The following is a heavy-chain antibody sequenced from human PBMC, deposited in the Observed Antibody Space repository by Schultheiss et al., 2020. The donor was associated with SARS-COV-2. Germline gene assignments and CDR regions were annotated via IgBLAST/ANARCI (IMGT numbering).Heavy chain of an antibody. CDR2: MNPNSGNA. D-gene: IGHD2-2*01. V-gene: IGHV1-8*01. J-gene: IGHJ6*03. Sequence: GESLKISCKASGYTFTNYDINWVRQATGQGLEWMGWMNPNSGNAGYAQKLQGRVTMTRDTSISTAYMELSRLRSDDTAVYYCATDRVEVRSATQRHHFYYMDAWGKGTTVTVSS. CDR3: ATDRVEVRSATQRHHFYYMDA. CDR1: GYTFTNYD.